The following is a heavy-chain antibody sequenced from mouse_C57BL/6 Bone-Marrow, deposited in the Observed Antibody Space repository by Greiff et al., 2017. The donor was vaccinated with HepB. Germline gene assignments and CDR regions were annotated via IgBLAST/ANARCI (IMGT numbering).Heavy chain of an antibody. CDR2: IYPGDGDT. CDR1: GYAFSSSW. V-gene: IGHV1-82*01. J-gene: IGHJ2*01. D-gene: IGHD1-1*01. CDR3: ARLTTVVPGYFDY. Sequence: QVQLQQSGPELVKPGASVKISCKASGYAFSSSWMNWVKQRPGKGLEWIGRIYPGDGDTNYNETFKGKATLTADTSSSTAYMQLSSLTSEDSAGYYCARLTTVVPGYFDYWGQGTTLTVSS.